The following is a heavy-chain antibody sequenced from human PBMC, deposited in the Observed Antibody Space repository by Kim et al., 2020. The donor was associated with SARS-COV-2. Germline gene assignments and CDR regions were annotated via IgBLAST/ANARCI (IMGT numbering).Heavy chain of an antibody. CDR2: INPSDIST. D-gene: IGHD1-26*01. J-gene: IGHJ6*02. CDR1: GYIFTSYY. CDR3: ARGAPQSGSPKIFWYHNMDV. Sequence: ASVKVSCKASGYIFTSYYIQWVRQAPGQGLEWMGIINPSDISTYYAQKFRGRVTMTRDTSTNTVYMELSSLRSEDTAVFYCARGAPQSGSPKIFWYHNMDVWGQGTTVTVSS. V-gene: IGHV1-46*01.